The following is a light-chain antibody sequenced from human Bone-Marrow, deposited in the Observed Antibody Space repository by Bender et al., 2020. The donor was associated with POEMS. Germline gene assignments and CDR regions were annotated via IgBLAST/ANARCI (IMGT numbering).Light chain of an antibody. CDR3: TSFTPSVTWV. V-gene: IGLV2-18*02. J-gene: IGLJ3*02. CDR1: SSDVGRYNY. Sequence: QSALTQPPSVSGSPGQSVTISCTGTSSDVGRYNYVSWFQQSPDKAPKLIIYEVTNRPSGVPDRFSGSKSGNTASLTISGLQYEDEATYYCTSFTPSVTWVFGGGTKVTVL. CDR2: EVT.